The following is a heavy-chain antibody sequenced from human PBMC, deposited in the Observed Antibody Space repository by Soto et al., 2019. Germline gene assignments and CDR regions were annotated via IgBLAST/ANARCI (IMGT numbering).Heavy chain of an antibody. CDR3: TTPYYDILTGYSTDAFDI. D-gene: IGHD3-9*01. CDR1: GFTFSNAW. CDR2: IKSKTDGGTT. V-gene: IGHV3-15*01. Sequence: PGGSLRLSCAASGFTFSNAWMSWVRQAPGKGLEWVGRIKSKTDGGTTDYAAPVKGRFTISRDDSKNTLYLQMSSLKTEDTAVYYCTTPYYDILTGYSTDAFDIWGQGTMVTVSS. J-gene: IGHJ3*02.